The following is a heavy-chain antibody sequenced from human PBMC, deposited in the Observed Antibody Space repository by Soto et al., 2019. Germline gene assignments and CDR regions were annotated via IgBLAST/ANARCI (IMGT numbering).Heavy chain of an antibody. D-gene: IGHD6-19*01. CDR2: INAYNGNT. CDR1: GYTFTTYG. J-gene: IGHJ4*02. CDR3: ALDPVAGTHFDY. Sequence: QVQLVQSGAEVKKPGASVKVSCKASGYTFTTYGISWVRQAPGQGLEWMGWINAYNGNTNYAQKLQGRVTMTTDPSTGTAYLALGSLRSDGTAVYSCALDPVAGTHFDYWGQGTLVTVSS. V-gene: IGHV1-18*01.